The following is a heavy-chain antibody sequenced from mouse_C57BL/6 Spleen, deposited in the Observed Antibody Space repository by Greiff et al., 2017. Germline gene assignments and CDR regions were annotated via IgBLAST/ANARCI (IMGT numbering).Heavy chain of an antibody. V-gene: IGHV1-82*01. CDR1: GYAFSSSW. D-gene: IGHD3-2*01. CDR2: IYPGNGDT. CDR3: ARRGDSSGFAY. Sequence: SGPELVKPGASVKISCKASGYAFSSSWMNWVKQRPGKGLEWIGRIYPGNGDTNYNGKFKGKATLTADKSSSTAYMQLSRLTSEDSAVYFCARRGDSSGFAYWGQGTLVTVSA. J-gene: IGHJ3*01.